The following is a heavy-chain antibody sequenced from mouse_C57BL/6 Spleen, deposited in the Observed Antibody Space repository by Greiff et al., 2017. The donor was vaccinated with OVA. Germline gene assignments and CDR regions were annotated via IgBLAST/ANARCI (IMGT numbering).Heavy chain of an antibody. J-gene: IGHJ2*01. Sequence: EVKLMESGGGLVQPGGSLKLSCAASGFTFSDYYMYWVRQTPEKRLEWVAYISNGGGSTYYPDTVKGRFTISRDNAKNTLYLQMSRLKSEDTAMYYSARQDGYLDYWGQGTTLTVSS. CDR2: ISNGGGST. V-gene: IGHV5-12*01. CDR3: ARQDGYLDY. CDR1: GFTFSDYY. D-gene: IGHD2-3*01.